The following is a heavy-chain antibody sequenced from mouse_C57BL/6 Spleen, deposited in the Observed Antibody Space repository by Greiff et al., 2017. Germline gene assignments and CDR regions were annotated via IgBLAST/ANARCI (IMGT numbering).Heavy chain of an antibody. CDR2: INPSTGGT. V-gene: IGHV1-42*01. CDR1: GYSFTGYY. J-gene: IGHJ2*01. CDR3: ARKLYYFDY. Sequence: VQLQQSGPELVKPGASVKISCKASGYSFTGYYMNWVKQSPEKSLEWIGEINPSTGGTTYNQKFKAKATLTVDKSSSTAYMQLKSLTSDDSAVYYCARKLYYFDYWGQGTTLTVSS. D-gene: IGHD4-1*01.